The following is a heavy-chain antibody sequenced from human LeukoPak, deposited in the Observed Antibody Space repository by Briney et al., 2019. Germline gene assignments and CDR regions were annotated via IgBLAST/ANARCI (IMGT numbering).Heavy chain of an antibody. J-gene: IGHJ4*02. D-gene: IGHD2-8*02. CDR2: IYRSGST. V-gene: IGHV4-4*02. Sequence: SGTLSLTCAVSGGSISSSNWWSWVRQPPGKGLEWIGEIYRSGSTNYNPSLKSRVTISLDKSKNQFSLRLSSVTAADTAVYYCARLISAGGFDYWGQGTLVTVSS. CDR1: GGSISSSNW. CDR3: ARLISAGGFDY.